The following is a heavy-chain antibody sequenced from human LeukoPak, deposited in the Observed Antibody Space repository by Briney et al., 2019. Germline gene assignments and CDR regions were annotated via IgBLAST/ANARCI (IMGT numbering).Heavy chain of an antibody. D-gene: IGHD3-22*01. CDR1: GFTFSSYA. Sequence: GGSLRLSCAASGFTFSSYAMSWVRQAPGKGLEWVSSFSGSGGRTYYADSVKGRFTISRDNSKNTLYLQMNSLRAEDTAVYYCAREAVYDSSGHRMDAFDIWGQGTMVTVSP. J-gene: IGHJ3*02. CDR2: FSGSGGRT. CDR3: AREAVYDSSGHRMDAFDI. V-gene: IGHV3-23*01.